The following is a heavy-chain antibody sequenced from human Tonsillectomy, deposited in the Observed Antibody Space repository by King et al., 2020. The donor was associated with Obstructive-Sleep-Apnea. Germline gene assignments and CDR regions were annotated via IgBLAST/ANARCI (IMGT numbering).Heavy chain of an antibody. V-gene: IGHV4-34*01. J-gene: IGHJ4*02. CDR3: ARVDFGDYKFDY. D-gene: IGHD4-17*01. Sequence: VQLQQWGAGLLKPSGTLSLTCAVYGGSFSGHYWSWIRQPPGKGLEWIGEINHSGSTNYSPSLKSRVTISVDTSKNQCSLKLSSVTAADTAVYYCARVDFGDYKFDYWGQGTLVTVSS. CDR1: GGSFSGHY. CDR2: INHSGST.